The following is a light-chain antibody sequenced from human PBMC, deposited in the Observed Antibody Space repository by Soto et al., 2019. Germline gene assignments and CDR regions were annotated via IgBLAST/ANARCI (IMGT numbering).Light chain of an antibody. CDR2: DAS. CDR1: NSISSW. V-gene: IGKV1-5*01. J-gene: IGKJ1*01. Sequence: DIQMTQSPSTLSASVGERVTITCRASNSISSWLAWYQPNPGTAPNLLIYDASSLESGVPSSFSGSGSGTEFTLTISSLQPDDFATYYRQQYNSYWTFRQGTKGDIK. CDR3: QQYNSYWT.